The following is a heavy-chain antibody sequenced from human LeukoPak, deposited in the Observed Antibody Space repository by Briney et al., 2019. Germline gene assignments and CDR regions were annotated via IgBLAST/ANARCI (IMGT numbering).Heavy chain of an antibody. CDR1: GFTFSSYG. J-gene: IGHJ6*02. Sequence: GGSLRLSCAASGFTFSSYGMHWVRQAPGKGLGWVAVIWYDGSNKYYADSVKGRFTISRDNSKNTLSLQMNSLRGEDTAVYYCARDVIPWSATTMDVWGQGTTVTVSS. V-gene: IGHV3-30*19. D-gene: IGHD3-3*01. CDR3: ARDVIPWSATTMDV. CDR2: IWYDGSNK.